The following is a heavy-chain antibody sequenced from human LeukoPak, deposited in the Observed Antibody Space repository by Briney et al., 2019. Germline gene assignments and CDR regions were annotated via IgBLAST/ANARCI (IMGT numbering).Heavy chain of an antibody. J-gene: IGHJ6*03. CDR1: GGSISSNIYY. D-gene: IGHD3-3*01. CDR2: IHYSGST. Sequence: SETLSLTCTVSGGSISSNIYYWGWIRQPPGTRLEWIGDIHYSGSTYYHPSLTSRVTMSVYKSHNQLSLEKYDVTGPGRVVYYCTRTQTLEWLAPYYNHTDVWGKGTPVTVSS. V-gene: IGHV4-39*01. CDR3: TRTQTLEWLAPYYNHTDV.